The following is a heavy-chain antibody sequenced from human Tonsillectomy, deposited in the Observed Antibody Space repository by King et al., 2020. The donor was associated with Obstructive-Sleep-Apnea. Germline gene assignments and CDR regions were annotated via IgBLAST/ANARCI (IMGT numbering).Heavy chain of an antibody. CDR1: GFTFDDYA. Sequence: EAQLVQSGGGLVQPGRSLRLSCAASGFTFDDYAMHWVRQAPGKGLEWVSGINWNSGSIGYADSVKGRFTISRDNAKNSLYLQMNSLRAEDTALYYCAKDLSSGWYSPLDYWGQGTLVTVSS. CDR3: AKDLSSGWYSPLDY. V-gene: IGHV3-9*01. J-gene: IGHJ4*02. D-gene: IGHD6-19*01. CDR2: INWNSGSI.